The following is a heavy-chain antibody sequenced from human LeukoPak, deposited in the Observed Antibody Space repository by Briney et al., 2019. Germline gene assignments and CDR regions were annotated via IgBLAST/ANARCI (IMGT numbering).Heavy chain of an antibody. CDR2: ISYDGSNK. D-gene: IGHD3-10*01. CDR3: ARDGEAMVRGVTLYNWFDP. CDR1: GFTFNNYG. Sequence: GGSLRLSCAASGFTFNNYGMHWVRQAPGKGLEWVAVISYDGSNKYFADSVKGRFTISRDNSKNTLYLQMNSLRAEDTAVYYCARDGEAMVRGVTLYNWFDPWGQGTLVTVSS. V-gene: IGHV3-30*03. J-gene: IGHJ5*02.